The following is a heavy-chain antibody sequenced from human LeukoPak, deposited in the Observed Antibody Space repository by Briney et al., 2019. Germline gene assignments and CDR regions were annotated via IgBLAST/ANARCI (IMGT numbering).Heavy chain of an antibody. CDR3: ARDKHDSSGYYTPTFFDH. Sequence: GGSLRLSCAASGFTFSDSAMSWVRQAPGKGLEWVSLISFSGGSTYYADSVKGRFTISRDNSKDTLYLQMNSLRAEDTAIYYCARDKHDSSGYYTPTFFDHWGQGTLVTVSS. CDR1: GFTFSDSA. D-gene: IGHD3-22*01. J-gene: IGHJ4*02. V-gene: IGHV3-23*01. CDR2: ISFSGGST.